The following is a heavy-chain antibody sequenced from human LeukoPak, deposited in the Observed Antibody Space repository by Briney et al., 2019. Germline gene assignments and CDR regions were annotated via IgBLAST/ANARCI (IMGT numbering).Heavy chain of an antibody. Sequence: GGSLRLSCAASGFTFTNNFMSWVRQVPGKGLEWVANIKQDGSEKYYVDSVKGRFTISRDNAKNSLYLQMNSLRAEDTAVYYCATRTNPDYWGQGTLVTVSS. D-gene: IGHD1-7*01. CDR2: IKQDGSEK. CDR1: GFTFTNNF. V-gene: IGHV3-7*01. J-gene: IGHJ4*02. CDR3: ATRTNPDY.